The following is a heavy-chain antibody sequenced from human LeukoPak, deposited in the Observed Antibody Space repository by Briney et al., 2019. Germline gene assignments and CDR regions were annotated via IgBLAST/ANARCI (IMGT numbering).Heavy chain of an antibody. CDR1: GGTFSSYA. Sequence: SVKVSCKASGGTFSSYAISWVQQAPGQGLEWMGGIIPIFGTANYAQKFQGRVTITADESTSTGYMELSSLRSEDTAVYYCASKRGYSYGLDYWGQGTLVTVSS. J-gene: IGHJ4*02. D-gene: IGHD5-18*01. V-gene: IGHV1-69*13. CDR3: ASKRGYSYGLDY. CDR2: IIPIFGTA.